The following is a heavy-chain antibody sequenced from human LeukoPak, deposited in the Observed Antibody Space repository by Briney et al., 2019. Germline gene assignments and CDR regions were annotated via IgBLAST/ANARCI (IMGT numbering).Heavy chain of an antibody. D-gene: IGHD2-2*01. CDR1: GYSVSSGYY. CDR2: MYHSGDT. V-gene: IGHV4-38-2*02. Sequence: SETLSLTCTVSGYSVSSGYYWGWIRQPPGKGLEWIGSMYHSGDTFYNPSLKSRVTISVDTSKNQLSLKLSSVTAADTAVYYCARSKAHLSTSWYGTWFDPWGQGTLVTVSS. J-gene: IGHJ5*02. CDR3: ARSKAHLSTSWYGTWFDP.